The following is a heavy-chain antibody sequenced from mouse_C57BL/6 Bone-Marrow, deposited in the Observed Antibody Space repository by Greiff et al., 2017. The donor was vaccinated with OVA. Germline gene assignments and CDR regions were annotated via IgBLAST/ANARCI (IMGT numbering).Heavy chain of an antibody. D-gene: IGHD2-4*01. Sequence: EVHLVESGGGLVQPKGSLKLSCAASGFSFNTYAMNWVRQAPGKGLEWVARIRSKSNNYATYYADSVKDRFTISRDDSESMLYLQMNNLKTEDTAMYYCVRQKGNYEGEFAYWGQGTLVTVSA. CDR2: IRSKSNNYAT. J-gene: IGHJ3*01. CDR3: VRQKGNYEGEFAY. CDR1: GFSFNTYA. V-gene: IGHV10-1*01.